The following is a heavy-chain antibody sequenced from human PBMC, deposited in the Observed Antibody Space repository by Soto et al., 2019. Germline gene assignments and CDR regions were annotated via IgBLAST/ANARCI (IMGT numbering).Heavy chain of an antibody. CDR1: GGSISSGGYY. V-gene: IGHV4-31*01. Sequence: QVQLQESGPGLVKPSQTLSLTCTVSGGSISSGGYYWSWIRQHPGKGLEWIGYVYYSGSTYYNPALTSPLTISVAPSENQFALKLTSVTAANTAVYYCARSVFPWGQGTLVTVSS. CDR3: ARSVFP. CDR2: VYYSGST. J-gene: IGHJ5*02.